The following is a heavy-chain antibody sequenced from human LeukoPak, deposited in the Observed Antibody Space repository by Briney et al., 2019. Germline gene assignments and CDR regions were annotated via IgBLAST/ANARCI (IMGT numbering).Heavy chain of an antibody. CDR3: ARLRQILPGAMNYYYMDV. V-gene: IGHV4-39*01. D-gene: IGHD2-2*01. Sequence: SETLSLTCAVSGGSIRRGDSQWGWPRHPPGKGLESIGTIFYTGSTKYNPSLKGRVTISVDTSKNQFSLRLSSLTAADTAVYYCARLRQILPGAMNYYYMDVWGKETTVTVSS. CDR1: GGSIRRGDSQ. J-gene: IGHJ6*03. CDR2: IFYTGST.